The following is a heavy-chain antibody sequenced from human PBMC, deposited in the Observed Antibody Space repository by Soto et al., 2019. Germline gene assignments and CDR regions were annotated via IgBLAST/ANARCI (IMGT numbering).Heavy chain of an antibody. D-gene: IGHD3-22*01. V-gene: IGHV1-18*01. CDR1: GYTFTSYG. J-gene: IGHJ5*02. CDR2: ISAYNGNT. Sequence: ASVKVSCKASGYTFTSYGISWVRQAPGQGLEWMGWISAYNGNTNYAQKLQGRVTMTEDTSTDTAYMELSSLRSEDTAVYYCARLYYYDSSGSPWGQGTLVTVSS. CDR3: ARLYYYDSSGSP.